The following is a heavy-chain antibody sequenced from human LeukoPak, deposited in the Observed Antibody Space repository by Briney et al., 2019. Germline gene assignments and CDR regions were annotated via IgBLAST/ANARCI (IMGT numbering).Heavy chain of an antibody. V-gene: IGHV4-59*01. CDR2: IYYSGSN. CDR3: ARSLPYPCGGVCWGAFDL. CDR1: GVSLSRYY. Sequence: PSETLSLTCTVSGVSLSRYYWSCIREPPGTGLECMGDIYYSGSNKYNPSLKSRVAISIDTPKNQFSLKLNSVTTADTAVYYCARSLPYPCGGVCWGAFDLWGQGTLVPVSS. J-gene: IGHJ3*01. D-gene: IGHD2-21*02.